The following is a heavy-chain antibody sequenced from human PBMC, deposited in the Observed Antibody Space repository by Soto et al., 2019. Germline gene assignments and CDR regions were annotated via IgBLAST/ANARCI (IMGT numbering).Heavy chain of an antibody. CDR3: ARWGTTGGLDV. CDR1: GFTFRSYV. J-gene: IGHJ6*02. D-gene: IGHD3-16*01. CDR2: TSYDGSNK. V-gene: IGHV3-30*19. Sequence: ESGGGVVQPGTSLRLSCVGSGFTFRSYVIHWVRQAPGKGLEWVALTSYDGSNKYYDDSVKGRFTISRDNSRNTVDLQMDSLRLEDTALYYCARWGTTGGLDVWGHGTPVSVSS.